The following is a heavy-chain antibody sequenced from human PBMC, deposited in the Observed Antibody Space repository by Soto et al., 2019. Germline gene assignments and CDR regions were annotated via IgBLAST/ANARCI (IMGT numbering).Heavy chain of an antibody. Sequence: AVLKVYCKGSGYTFTSYCIGWVRQSPGQGLEWMGCISDYNGNTNYAQKIQGRVTMTTDTSTSTAYMELRSLRSDETAVYYCAREYGYTYGDFDYWGQGTLVTVSS. CDR2: ISDYNGNT. CDR3: AREYGYTYGDFDY. CDR1: GYTFTSYC. J-gene: IGHJ4*02. D-gene: IGHD4-17*01. V-gene: IGHV1-18*01.